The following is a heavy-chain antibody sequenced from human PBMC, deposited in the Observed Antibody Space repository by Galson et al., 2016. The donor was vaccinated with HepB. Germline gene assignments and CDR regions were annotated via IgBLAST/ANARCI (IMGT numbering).Heavy chain of an antibody. Sequence: SLRLSCAASGFTSSSYWMSWVRQPPGTGLEWVAMINHDGSENYYVDSVKGRFTISRDNAKNSLFLQMNSLRAEDTAIYYCARVGPPPEGYPSHWRGMDVWGQGTTFTVSS. CDR2: INHDGSEN. V-gene: IGHV3-7*03. J-gene: IGHJ6*02. D-gene: IGHD3/OR15-3a*01. CDR1: GFTSSSYW. CDR3: ARVGPPPEGYPSHWRGMDV.